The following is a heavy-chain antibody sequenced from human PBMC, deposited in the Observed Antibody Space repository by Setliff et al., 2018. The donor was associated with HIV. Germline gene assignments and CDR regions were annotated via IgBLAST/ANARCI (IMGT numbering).Heavy chain of an antibody. J-gene: IGHJ5*02. CDR3: AKDPAGSTTMIVVVKNP. Sequence: GSLRLSCAASGFTFSSYAMSWVRQAPGKGLEWVSTIIASGGTTYYADSVKGRFTISRDNSKNTLWLQMNSLRAEDTAVYYCAKDPAGSTTMIVVVKNPWGQGTLVTVSS. V-gene: IGHV3-23*01. D-gene: IGHD3-22*01. CDR1: GFTFSSYA. CDR2: IIASGGTT.